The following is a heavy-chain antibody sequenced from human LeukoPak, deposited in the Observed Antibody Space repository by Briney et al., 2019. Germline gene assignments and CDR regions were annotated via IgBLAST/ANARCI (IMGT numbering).Heavy chain of an antibody. D-gene: IGHD5-12*01. CDR2: IYYSGST. CDR3: ARVRGYSGYDGWFDP. Sequence: SETLSLTCTVSGGSISSSSYYWGWIRQPPGKGLEWIGSIYYSGSTYYNPSLKSRVTISVDTSKNQFSLKLSSVTAADTAVYYRARVRGYSGYDGWFDPWGQGTLVTVSS. CDR1: GGSISSSSYY. V-gene: IGHV4-39*07. J-gene: IGHJ5*02.